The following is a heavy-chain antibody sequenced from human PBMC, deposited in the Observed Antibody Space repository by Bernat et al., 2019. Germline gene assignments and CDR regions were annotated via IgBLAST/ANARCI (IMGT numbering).Heavy chain of an antibody. D-gene: IGHD3-22*01. J-gene: IGHJ4*02. Sequence: EVQLVESGGGLVKPGRSLRLSCTASGFTFGDYAMSWFRQAPGKGLEWVGFIRSKAYGGTTEYAASVKGRFTISRDDSKSIAYLQMNSLKTEDTAVYYCTRYPRYYYDSSGYSPPFDYWGLGTLVTVSS. CDR2: IRSKAYGGTT. CDR1: GFTFGDYA. CDR3: TRYPRYYYDSSGYSPPFDY. V-gene: IGHV3-49*05.